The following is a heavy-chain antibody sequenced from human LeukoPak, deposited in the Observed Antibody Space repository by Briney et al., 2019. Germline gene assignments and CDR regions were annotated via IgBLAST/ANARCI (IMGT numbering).Heavy chain of an antibody. CDR1: GFTFSSYA. CDR3: ATTLDYYDSSGYVMYYFDY. V-gene: IGHV3-23*01. D-gene: IGHD3-22*01. CDR2: ISGSGGST. Sequence: GGSLRLSCAASGFTFSSYAMSWVRQAPGKGLEWVSAISGSGGSTYYADSVKGRFTISRDNSKNTLYLQMNSLRAEDTAVYYCATTLDYYDSSGYVMYYFDYWGQGNLVTVSS. J-gene: IGHJ4*02.